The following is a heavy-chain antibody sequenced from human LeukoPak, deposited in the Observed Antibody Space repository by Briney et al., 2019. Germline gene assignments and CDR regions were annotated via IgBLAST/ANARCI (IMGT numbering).Heavy chain of an antibody. CDR2: ISSSSSYI. V-gene: IGHV3-21*04. Sequence: GGSLRLSCAASGFTFSSYSMNWVRQAPGKGLEWVSSISSSSSYIYYADSVKGRFTISRDNSKNTLYLQMNSLRAEDTAVYYCAKDPLGDPPYYYFDYWGQGTLVTVSS. CDR1: GFTFSSYS. CDR3: AKDPLGDPPYYYFDY. D-gene: IGHD2-21*02. J-gene: IGHJ4*02.